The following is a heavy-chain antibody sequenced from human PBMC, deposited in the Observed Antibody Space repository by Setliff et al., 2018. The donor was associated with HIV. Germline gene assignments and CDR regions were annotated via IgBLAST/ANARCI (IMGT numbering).Heavy chain of an antibody. D-gene: IGHD3-10*01. J-gene: IGHJ4*02. Sequence: SETLSLTCTVSGGSISSHYWSWIRQPPGKGLEWIGSIHYSGSTNYNPSLKSRVTISVDTSKNQFSLKLSSVTAADTALYFCAREAYFFASGTYYFDSWGQG. V-gene: IGHV4-59*11. CDR3: AREAYFFASGTYYFDS. CDR2: IHYSGST. CDR1: GGSISSHY.